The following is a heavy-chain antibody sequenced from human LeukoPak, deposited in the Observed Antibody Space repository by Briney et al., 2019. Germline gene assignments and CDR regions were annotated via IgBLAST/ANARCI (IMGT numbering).Heavy chain of an antibody. J-gene: IGHJ5*02. CDR2: IYHSGST. D-gene: IGHD3-22*01. Sequence: SETLSLXCAVSGYSISSGYYWGWIRQPPGKGLEWIGSIYHSGSTYYNPSLKSRVTISVDTSKNQFSLKLSSVTAADTAVYYCARLGDYYDSSGYPTLGWFDPWGQGTLVTVSS. CDR3: ARLGDYYDSSGYPTLGWFDP. CDR1: GYSISSGYY. V-gene: IGHV4-38-2*01.